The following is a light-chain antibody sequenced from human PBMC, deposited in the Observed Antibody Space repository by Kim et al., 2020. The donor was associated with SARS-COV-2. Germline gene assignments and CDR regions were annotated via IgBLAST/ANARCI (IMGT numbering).Light chain of an antibody. CDR1: QSVSNSN. V-gene: IGKV3-20*01. J-gene: IGKJ1*01. CDR2: GVS. CDR3: QQYGRT. Sequence: IVLTQSPGTLSLSPGERATLSCRASQSVSNSNLAWYQQKVGQAPRLLIYGVSSRATGIPDRFSGSGSGTDFTLTISRLEPEDFAVYYCQQYGRTFGQGTKVDIK.